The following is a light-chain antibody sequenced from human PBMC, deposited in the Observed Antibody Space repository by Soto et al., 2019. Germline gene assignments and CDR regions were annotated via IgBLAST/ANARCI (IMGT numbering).Light chain of an antibody. Sequence: EIVLTQSPVTLSASPWERATLSCRASQSISTTLVWYQQKPGQAPRLLIYGASTRATGVPARFSGSGSGTEFTLTISSLQSEDFAVYYCQQYNSWVTFGGGTKVDIK. J-gene: IGKJ4*01. CDR1: QSISTT. V-gene: IGKV3-15*01. CDR3: QQYNSWVT. CDR2: GAS.